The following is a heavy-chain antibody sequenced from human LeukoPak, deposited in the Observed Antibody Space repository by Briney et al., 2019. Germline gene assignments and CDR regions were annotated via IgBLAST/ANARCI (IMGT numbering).Heavy chain of an antibody. CDR2: IIPIFGTA. D-gene: IGHD6-19*01. CDR1: GYTFTGYY. V-gene: IGHV1-69*13. J-gene: IGHJ6*03. CDR3: ARGRIAVAHYYMDV. Sequence: SVKVSCKASGYTFTGYYMHWLRQAPGQGLEWMGGIIPIFGTANYAQKFQGRVTITADESTSTAYMELSSLRSEDTAVYYCARGRIAVAHYYMDVWGKGTTVTISS.